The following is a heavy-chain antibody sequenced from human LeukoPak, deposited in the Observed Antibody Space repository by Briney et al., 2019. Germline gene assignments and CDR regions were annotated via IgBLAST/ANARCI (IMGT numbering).Heavy chain of an antibody. CDR3: SRAGRGYNYGFVPPEVDYYYYYMDV. V-gene: IGHV4-59*01. CDR2: IYYSGST. CDR1: GGSISSYY. Sequence: SETLSLTCTVSGGSISSYYWSWIRQPPGKGLEWIGYIYYSGSTNYNPSLKSRVTISVDTSKNQFSLKLRSVTAADTAVYYCSRAGRGYNYGFVPPEVDYYYYYMDVWGKGITVTVSS. J-gene: IGHJ6*03. D-gene: IGHD5-18*01.